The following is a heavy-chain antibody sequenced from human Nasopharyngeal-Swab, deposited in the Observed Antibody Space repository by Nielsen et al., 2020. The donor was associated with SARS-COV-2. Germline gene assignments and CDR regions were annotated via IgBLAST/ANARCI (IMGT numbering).Heavy chain of an antibody. D-gene: IGHD4-17*01. CDR2: INPSGGST. J-gene: IGHJ6*03. V-gene: IGHV1-46*01. CDR3: ARDRTVTTIDNYYYYMDV. CDR1: GYTFTSYY. Sequence: ASVKVSCKASGYTFTSYYMHWVRQAPGQGLEWMGIINPSGGSTSYAQKFQGRVTMTRDTSTSTVYMELSSLRSEDTAMYYCARDRTVTTIDNYYYYMDVWGKGTTVTVSS.